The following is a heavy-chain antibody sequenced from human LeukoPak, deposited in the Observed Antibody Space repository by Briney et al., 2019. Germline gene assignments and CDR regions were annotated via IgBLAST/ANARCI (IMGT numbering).Heavy chain of an antibody. D-gene: IGHD3-10*01. V-gene: IGHV3-74*01. Sequence: GGSLRLSCVASGFSFRTSWVHWVRQAPGKGLVWVSRIKTDGSGTNYVDSVKGRFTTSRDNAKNTLYLQMNSLRVEDTAVYYCARGVTGIDYWGQGALVTVSS. J-gene: IGHJ4*02. CDR2: IKTDGSGT. CDR1: GFSFRTSW. CDR3: ARGVTGIDY.